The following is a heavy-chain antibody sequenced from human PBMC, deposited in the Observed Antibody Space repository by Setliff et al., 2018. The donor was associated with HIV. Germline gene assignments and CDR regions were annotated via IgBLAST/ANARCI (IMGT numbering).Heavy chain of an antibody. V-gene: IGHV1-69*13. CDR1: GGTFRSHE. CDR3: ARGGGGYYYVGAVDI. Sequence: ASVKVSCKASGGTFRSHEISWVRQAPGQGLEWMGGIVPILNTGNYAPKFQGRVTITADESTTTAYMELSSLRSEDTAVYYCARGGGGYYYVGAVDIWGQGTVVTVSS. J-gene: IGHJ3*02. CDR2: IVPILNTG. D-gene: IGHD3-22*01.